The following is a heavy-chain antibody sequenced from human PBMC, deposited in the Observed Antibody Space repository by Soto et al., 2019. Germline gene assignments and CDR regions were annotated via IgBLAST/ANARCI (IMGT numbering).Heavy chain of an antibody. CDR1: GFTFSSYW. Sequence: GGSLRLSCAASGFTFSSYWMSWVRQAPGKGLEWVANIKQDGSEKYYVDSVKGRFTISRDNAKNSLYLQMNSLRAEDTAVYYCARAVAARPDYYYYMDVWGKGTTVTVSS. V-gene: IGHV3-7*01. J-gene: IGHJ6*03. CDR3: ARAVAARPDYYYYMDV. D-gene: IGHD6-6*01. CDR2: IKQDGSEK.